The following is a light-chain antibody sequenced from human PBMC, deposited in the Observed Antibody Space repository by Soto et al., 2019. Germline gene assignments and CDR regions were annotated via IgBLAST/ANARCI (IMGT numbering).Light chain of an antibody. Sequence: QSVLTQPPSVSGAPGQRVTISCTWSSSNIGAGYDVHWYQQLPGTAPKLLIYGNSNRPSGVPDRFSGSKSGTSASLAITGLQAEDGADYYCQSYDSSLSGSVVFGGGAKVTVL. J-gene: IGLJ2*01. V-gene: IGLV1-40*01. CDR3: QSYDSSLSGSVV. CDR1: SSNIGAGYD. CDR2: GNS.